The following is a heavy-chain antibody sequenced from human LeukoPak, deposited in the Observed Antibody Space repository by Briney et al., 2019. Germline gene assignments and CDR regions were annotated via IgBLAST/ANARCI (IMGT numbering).Heavy chain of an antibody. V-gene: IGHV3-48*03. D-gene: IGHD3-10*02. J-gene: IGHJ6*04. CDR1: GFTFSSYE. Sequence: PGGSLRLSCAASGFTFSSYEMNWVRQAPGKGLEWVSYISSSGSTIYYADSVKGRSTISRDNAKNSLYLQMNSLRAEDTAVYYCAELGITMIGGVRGKGTTVTISS. CDR2: ISSSGSTI. CDR3: AELGITMIGGV.